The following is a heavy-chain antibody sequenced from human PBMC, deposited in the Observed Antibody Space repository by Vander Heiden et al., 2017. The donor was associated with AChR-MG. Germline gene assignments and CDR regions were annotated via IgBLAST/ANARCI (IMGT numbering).Heavy chain of an antibody. D-gene: IGHD3-10*01. CDR3: TRWYYGSGSYYLGDY. Sequence: EVQLVESGGGLVKPGRSLRLSCTASGFTFGDYAMSWFRQAPGKGLEWVGFIRSKAYGGTTEYAASVKGRFTISRDDSKSIAYLQMNSLKTEDTAVYYCTRWYYGSGSYYLGDYWGQGTLVTVSS. V-gene: IGHV3-49*05. J-gene: IGHJ4*02. CDR2: IRSKAYGGTT. CDR1: GFTFGDYA.